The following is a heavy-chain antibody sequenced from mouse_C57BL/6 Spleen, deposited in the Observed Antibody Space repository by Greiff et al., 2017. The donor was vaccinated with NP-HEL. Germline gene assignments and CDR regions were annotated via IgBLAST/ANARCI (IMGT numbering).Heavy chain of an antibody. Sequence: EVKLMESGGGLVQSGRSLRLSCATSGFTFSDFYMEWVRQAPGKGLEWIAASRNKANDYTTEYSASVKGRFIVSRDTSQSILYLQMNALRAEDTAIYYCARDGGDGLDYWGQGTTLTVSS. J-gene: IGHJ2*01. CDR1: GFTFSDFY. V-gene: IGHV7-1*01. D-gene: IGHD2-3*01. CDR3: ARDGGDGLDY. CDR2: SRNKANDYTT.